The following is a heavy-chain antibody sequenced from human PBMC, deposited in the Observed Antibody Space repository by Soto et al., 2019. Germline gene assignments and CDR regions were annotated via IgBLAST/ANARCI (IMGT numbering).Heavy chain of an antibody. D-gene: IGHD1-26*01. Sequence: SVKVSCKASGCTFSSHAISWVRQAPGQGLEWMGGIIPIFGTANYAQKFQGRVTITADESTSTAYMELSSLRSEDTAVYYCATLHRGSYGPDYWGQGTLVTVSS. CDR2: IIPIFGTA. J-gene: IGHJ4*02. CDR3: ATLHRGSYGPDY. CDR1: GCTFSSHA. V-gene: IGHV1-69*13.